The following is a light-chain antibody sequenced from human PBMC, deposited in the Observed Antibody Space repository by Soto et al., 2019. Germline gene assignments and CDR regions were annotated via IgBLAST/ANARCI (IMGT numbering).Light chain of an antibody. Sequence: EIVMTQSPATLSVSPGERATLSCRASQSVSSNLAWYQQKPGQAPRLLIYGASTRATGIPARFSGSGSGTEFTLTISSLQSEDFGVYYCQQYKNWPLTFGQGTRLEI. J-gene: IGKJ5*01. V-gene: IGKV3-15*01. CDR1: QSVSSN. CDR2: GAS. CDR3: QQYKNWPLT.